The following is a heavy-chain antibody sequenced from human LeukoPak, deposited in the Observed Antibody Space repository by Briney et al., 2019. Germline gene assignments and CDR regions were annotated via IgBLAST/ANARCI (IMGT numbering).Heavy chain of an antibody. CDR1: GFTFSSYA. CDR2: ISGSGGST. J-gene: IGHJ4*02. CDR3: AKWEVNCSSTSCYAGFDY. V-gene: IGHV3-23*01. Sequence: PGGSLRLSCAASGFTFSSYAMSWVRQAPGKGLEWVSAISGSGGSTYYADSVKGRFTISRDNSKNTLYLQMNSLRAEDTAVYYCAKWEVNCSSTSCYAGFDYWGQGTPVTVSS. D-gene: IGHD2-2*01.